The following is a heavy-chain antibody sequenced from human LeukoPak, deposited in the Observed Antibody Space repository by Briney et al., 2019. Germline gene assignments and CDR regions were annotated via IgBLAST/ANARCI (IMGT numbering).Heavy chain of an antibody. CDR3: ASNGVYYDSSGYYYVDY. CDR1: GFTFSNYW. D-gene: IGHD3-22*01. Sequence: GGSLRLSCAAPGFTFSNYWMHWVRQAPGKGLKWVSRIKTDGSSTSYADSVKGRFTISRDNAKNSLYLQMNSLRAEDTAVYYCASNGVYYDSSGYYYVDYWGQGTLVTVSS. V-gene: IGHV3-74*01. CDR2: IKTDGSST. J-gene: IGHJ4*02.